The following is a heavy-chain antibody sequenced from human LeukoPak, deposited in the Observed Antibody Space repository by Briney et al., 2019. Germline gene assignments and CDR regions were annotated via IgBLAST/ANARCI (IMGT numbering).Heavy chain of an antibody. CDR2: INHSGST. CDR3: ARHREFFMVRGATPYWYFDL. J-gene: IGHJ2*01. Sequence: SETLSLTCAVYGGSFSGYYWNWIRQPPGKGLEWIGEINHSGSTNYNPSLKSRVTISVDTSKNQFSLKLSSVAAADTAVYYCARHREFFMVRGATPYWYFDLWGRGTLVTVSS. V-gene: IGHV4-34*01. CDR1: GGSFSGYY. D-gene: IGHD3-10*01.